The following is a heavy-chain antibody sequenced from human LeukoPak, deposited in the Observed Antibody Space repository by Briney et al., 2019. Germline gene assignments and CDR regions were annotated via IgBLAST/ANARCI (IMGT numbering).Heavy chain of an antibody. CDR1: GGSISSYY. CDR3: ALSSSWSWPFDY. CDR2: INHSGST. V-gene: IGHV4-34*01. Sequence: SETLSLTCTVSGGSISSYYWSWIRQPPGKGLEWIGEINHSGSTNYNPSLKSRVTISVDTSKNQFSLKLSSVTAADTAVYYCALSSSWSWPFDYWGQGTLVTVSS. D-gene: IGHD6-13*01. J-gene: IGHJ4*02.